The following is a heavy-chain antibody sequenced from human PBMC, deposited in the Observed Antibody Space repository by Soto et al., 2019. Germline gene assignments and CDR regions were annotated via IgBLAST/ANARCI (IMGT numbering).Heavy chain of an antibody. V-gene: IGHV3-23*01. Sequence: EVQLLESGGGLVQPGGSVRLSCATSGFTFKQFALSWVRQVPGKGLEWVSTMSGSGGTTFYADSVKGRFTISRDNSRTTLYLDMNSLRAEDTAIYYCEKLPLIGLHCFDSWGQGTQGTVS. CDR3: EKLPLIGLHCFDS. J-gene: IGHJ4*02. D-gene: IGHD2-8*01. CDR1: GFTFKQFA. CDR2: MSGSGGTT.